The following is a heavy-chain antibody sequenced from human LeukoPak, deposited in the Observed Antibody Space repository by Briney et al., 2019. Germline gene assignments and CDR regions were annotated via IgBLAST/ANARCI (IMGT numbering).Heavy chain of an antibody. D-gene: IGHD6-19*01. V-gene: IGHV3-23*01. CDR2: LNPSGDTI. CDR3: AKHFTSGWPTLSFDS. J-gene: IGHJ4*02. CDR1: GFTFNIYA. Sequence: GGSLRLSCAASGFTFNIYAMSWVCQAPGKGLEWVSGLNPSGDTIAYADSVKGRFTISRDNSKNTLYLEINSLRAEDTALYYCAKHFTSGWPTLSFDSWGRGTLVTVSS.